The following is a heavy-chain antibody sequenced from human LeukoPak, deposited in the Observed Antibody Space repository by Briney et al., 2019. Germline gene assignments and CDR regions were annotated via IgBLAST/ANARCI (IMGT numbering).Heavy chain of an antibody. CDR2: INWNGGST. Sequence: GGSLRLSCAASGFTFSSYAMSWVRQAPGKGLEWVSGINWNGGSTGYADSVKGRFTISRDNAKNSLYLQMNSLRAEDTALYHCARAWGYYYYGMDVWGQGTTVTVSS. J-gene: IGHJ6*02. D-gene: IGHD3-16*01. CDR3: ARAWGYYYYGMDV. CDR1: GFTFSSYA. V-gene: IGHV3-20*01.